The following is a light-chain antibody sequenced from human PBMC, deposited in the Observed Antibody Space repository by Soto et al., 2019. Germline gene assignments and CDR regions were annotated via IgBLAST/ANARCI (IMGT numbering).Light chain of an antibody. CDR1: SSDVGGYNY. V-gene: IGLV2-14*01. Sequence: QSVLTQPASVSGSPGQSITISCTGTSSDVGGYNYVSWYQQHPGKAPKLMIYDVSNRPSGVSNRLSGSKSGNTASLTISGLQAEDEADYYCSSSGPVFGGGTKLTVL. CDR3: SSSGPV. J-gene: IGLJ2*01. CDR2: DVS.